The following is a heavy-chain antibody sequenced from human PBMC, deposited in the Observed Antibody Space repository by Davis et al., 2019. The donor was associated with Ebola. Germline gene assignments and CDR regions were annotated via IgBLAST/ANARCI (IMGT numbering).Heavy chain of an antibody. J-gene: IGHJ4*02. CDR2: IWYDGSNK. D-gene: IGHD1-26*01. Sequence: GGSLRLSCVASGFTFSSYGMHWVRQAPGKGLEWVAVIWYDGSNKYYADSVKGRFTISRDNAKNTLYLQMNSLRAEDTAVYYCARSRSYMDFDYWGQGTLVTVSS. V-gene: IGHV3-33*08. CDR1: GFTFSSYG. CDR3: ARSRSYMDFDY.